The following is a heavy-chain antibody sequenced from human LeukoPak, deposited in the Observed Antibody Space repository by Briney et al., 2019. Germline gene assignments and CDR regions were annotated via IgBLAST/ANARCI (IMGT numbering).Heavy chain of an antibody. V-gene: IGHV3-48*03. CDR2: IRGSGITI. J-gene: IGHJ4*02. CDR1: GFTFSSFE. CDR3: ARESAAAGDY. Sequence: GGSLRLSCAASGFTFSSFEMNWVRQAPGKGLEWLTYIRGSGITIYYADSVKGRFTISRDNAKNSLYLQMNSLRAEDTAVYYCARESAAAGDYWGQGTLVTVSS. D-gene: IGHD6-13*01.